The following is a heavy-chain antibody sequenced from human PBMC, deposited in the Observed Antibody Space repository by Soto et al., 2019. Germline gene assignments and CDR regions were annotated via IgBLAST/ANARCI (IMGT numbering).Heavy chain of an antibody. CDR3: AKVRESGLLWFGELSGYFDY. J-gene: IGHJ4*02. CDR2: ISGSGGST. Sequence: PGGSLRLSCAASGFTFSSYAMSWVRQAPGKGLEWVSAISGSGGSTYYADSVKGRFTISRDNSKNTLYLQMNSLRAEDTAVYYCAKVRESGLLWFGELSGYFDYWGQGTLVTVSS. D-gene: IGHD3-10*01. CDR1: GFTFSSYA. V-gene: IGHV3-23*01.